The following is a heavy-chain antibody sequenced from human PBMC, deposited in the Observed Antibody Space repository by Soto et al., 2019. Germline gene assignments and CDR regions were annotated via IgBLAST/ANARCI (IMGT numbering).Heavy chain of an antibody. CDR1: GFTFDDYA. CDR3: AKDQSNALEDSYGFDY. J-gene: IGHJ4*02. D-gene: IGHD5-18*01. Sequence: EVQLVESGGGLVQPGRSLRLSCGASGFTFDDYAMHWVRQAPGKGLEWVSGLNWNSGSIGYADSVKGRFTISRDNAKNSLELQMNSLRAEDTALYYCAKDQSNALEDSYGFDYWGQGNLVTVSS. CDR2: LNWNSGSI. V-gene: IGHV3-9*01.